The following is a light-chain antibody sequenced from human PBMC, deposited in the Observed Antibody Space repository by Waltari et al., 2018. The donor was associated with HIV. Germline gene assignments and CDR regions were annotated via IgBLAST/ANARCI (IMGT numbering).Light chain of an antibody. CDR1: STHIGSYNL. J-gene: IGLJ2*01. CDR2: EVN. Sequence: QSALTQSPSVSGSPGHSLTISCTGTSTHIGSYNLFSWYQQHPGKAPKVILDEVNKRPSGVSNRFSGSTSGSTASLTISGLQAEDEADYYCCSYAGSSNVVFGGGTKLTVL. V-gene: IGLV2-23*02. CDR3: CSYAGSSNVV.